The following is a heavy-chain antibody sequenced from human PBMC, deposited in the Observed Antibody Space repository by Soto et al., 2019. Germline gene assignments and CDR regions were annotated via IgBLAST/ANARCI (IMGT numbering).Heavy chain of an antibody. CDR3: ANAEHPRRSIGFGY. D-gene: IGHD3-16*02. J-gene: IGHJ4*02. V-gene: IGHV3-23*01. CDR1: GFTFASYV. CDR2: ISATGGST. Sequence: PXESLRLSCAGSGFTFASYVMTWVRQAPGKGLEWVSSISATGGSTYYAGSVKGRFTISRDNSKNTLYLQMNSLRAEDTAIYYCANAEHPRRSIGFGYWGQGTLVTVSS.